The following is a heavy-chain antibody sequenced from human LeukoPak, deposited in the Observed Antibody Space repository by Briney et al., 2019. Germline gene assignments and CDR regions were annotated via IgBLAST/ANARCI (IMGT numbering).Heavy chain of an antibody. CDR2: MNHSGST. J-gene: IGHJ4*02. D-gene: IGHD3-22*01. Sequence: SETLSLTCAVYGGSFSGYYWSWIRQPPGKGLEWIGEMNHSGSTNYNPSLKSRVTISVDTSKNQFSLKLSSVTAADTAVYYCARGIGYYYDSSGADRLDYWGQGTLVTV. V-gene: IGHV4-34*01. CDR1: GGSFSGYY. CDR3: ARGIGYYYDSSGADRLDY.